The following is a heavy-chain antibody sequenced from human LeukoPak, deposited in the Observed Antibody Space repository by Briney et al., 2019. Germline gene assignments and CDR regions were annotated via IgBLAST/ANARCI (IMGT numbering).Heavy chain of an antibody. Sequence: ASVKVSCKASGYTFTGYYMHWVRQAPGQGLEWMGWINPNSGGTNYAQKFQGRVTVTRDTSISTAYMELSRLRSDDTAVYYCARAYSSGWSGAHYYYYYGMDVWGQGTTVTVSS. CDR1: GYTFTGYY. CDR3: ARAYSSGWSGAHYYYYYGMDV. D-gene: IGHD6-19*01. V-gene: IGHV1-2*02. CDR2: INPNSGGT. J-gene: IGHJ6*02.